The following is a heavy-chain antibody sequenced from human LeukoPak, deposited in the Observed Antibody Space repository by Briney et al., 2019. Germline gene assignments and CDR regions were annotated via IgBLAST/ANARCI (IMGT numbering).Heavy chain of an antibody. CDR3: ARGRSNPITGTQNWYFDL. J-gene: IGHJ2*01. CDR1: GGSFSGYY. Sequence: SSETLSLTCAVYGGSFSGYYWSWIRQPPGKGLEWIGEINHSGSTNYNPSLKSRVTISVDTSKNQFSLKLSSVTAADTAVYYCARGRSNPITGTQNWYFDLWGRGTLVTVSS. V-gene: IGHV4-34*01. D-gene: IGHD1-20*01. CDR2: INHSGST.